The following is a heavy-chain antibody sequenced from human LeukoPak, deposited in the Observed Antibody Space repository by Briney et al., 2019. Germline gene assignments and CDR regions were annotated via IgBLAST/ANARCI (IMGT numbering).Heavy chain of an antibody. D-gene: IGHD2-15*01. J-gene: IGHJ3*02. Sequence: ASVKVSCKASGFTFTGSAMQWVRQARGQRLEWIGWIVVGSGNTNYAQKFQERVTITRDMSTSTAYMELSSLRSEDTAVYYCAAVHADSGGRYVWAFDIWGQGTMVTVSS. CDR3: AAVHADSGGRYVWAFDI. CDR2: IVVGSGNT. V-gene: IGHV1-58*02. CDR1: GFTFTGSA.